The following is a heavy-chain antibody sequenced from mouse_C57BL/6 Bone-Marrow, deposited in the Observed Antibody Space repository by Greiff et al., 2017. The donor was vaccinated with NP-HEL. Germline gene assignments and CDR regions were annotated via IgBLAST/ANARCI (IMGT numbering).Heavy chain of an antibody. CDR2: IDPETGGT. Sequence: QVQLQQSGAELVRPGASVTLSCKASGYTFTDYEMHWVKQTPVPGLEWIGAIDPETGGTAYHQKFKGKAILTADKSSSTAYMERRSLTSEYSAVYYCTRDYWGQGTTLTVSS. J-gene: IGHJ2*01. V-gene: IGHV1-15*01. CDR3: TRDY. CDR1: GYTFTDYE.